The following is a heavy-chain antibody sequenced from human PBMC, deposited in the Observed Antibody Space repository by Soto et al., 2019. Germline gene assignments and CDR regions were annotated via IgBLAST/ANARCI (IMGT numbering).Heavy chain of an antibody. CDR2: ISSTSKYI. J-gene: IGHJ5*01. V-gene: IGHV3-21*01. CDR1: GFTFSNYS. CDR3: ARGLSSGWFDY. D-gene: IGHD6-19*01. Sequence: EVQLVESGGGLVKPGGSLRVSCAAAGFTFSNYSMNWVRQAPGKGLEWVSYISSTSKYIYYADSVKGRFTISRDNAKKSLYLEMNSLRAEDTAVYYCARGLSSGWFDYWGQGTLVTVSA.